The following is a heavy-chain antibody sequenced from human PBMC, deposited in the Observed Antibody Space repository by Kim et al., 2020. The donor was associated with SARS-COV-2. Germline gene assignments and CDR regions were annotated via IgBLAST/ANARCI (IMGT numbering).Heavy chain of an antibody. CDR2: ISYDGSNK. V-gene: IGHV3-30*04. Sequence: GGSLRLSCAASGFTFSSYAMHWVRQAPGKGLEWVAVISYDGSNKYYADSVKGRFTISRDNSKNTLYLQMNSLRAEDTAVYYCARDLALRYFDWLEYSYYYYGMDVWGQGTTVTVSS. J-gene: IGHJ6*02. D-gene: IGHD3-9*01. CDR3: ARDLALRYFDWLEYSYYYYGMDV. CDR1: GFTFSSYA.